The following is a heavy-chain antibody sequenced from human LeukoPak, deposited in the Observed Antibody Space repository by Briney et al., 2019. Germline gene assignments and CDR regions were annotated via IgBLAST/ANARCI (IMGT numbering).Heavy chain of an antibody. J-gene: IGHJ4*02. CDR3: ARGGYYCRGDSCYGTDY. V-gene: IGHV1-2*06. CDR1: GYTFTGYY. D-gene: IGHD2-15*01. CDR2: INPNSGGT. Sequence: ASVKVSCKASGYTFTGYYMHWARQAPGQGLEWMGRINPNSGGTNYAQKFQGRVTMTRDTSINTAYMELSRLRSDDTAVYYCARGGYYCRGDSCYGTDYWGQGALVTVSS.